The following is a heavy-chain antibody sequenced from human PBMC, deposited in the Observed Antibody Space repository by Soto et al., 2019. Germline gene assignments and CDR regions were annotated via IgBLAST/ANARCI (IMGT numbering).Heavy chain of an antibody. V-gene: IGHV3-23*01. CDR1: GFTFSSYA. CDR2: ISGSGGST. CDR3: AKSGYCSGGSCTPDAFDI. Sequence: EVQLLESGGGLVQPGGSLRLSCAASGFTFSSYAMSWVRQAPGKGLEWVSAISGSGGSTYYADSVKGRFTISRDNSKNTLYLQMNSLRAEDTAVYYCAKSGYCSGGSCTPDAFDIWGQGTMVTVSS. D-gene: IGHD2-15*01. J-gene: IGHJ3*02.